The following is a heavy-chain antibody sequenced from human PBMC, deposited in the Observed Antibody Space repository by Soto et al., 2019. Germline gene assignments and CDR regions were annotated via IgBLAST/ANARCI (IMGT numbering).Heavy chain of an antibody. CDR2: IYYSGST. Sequence: SETLSLTCAVSGGSISSSSYYWGWIRQPPGKGLEWIGSIYYSGSTYYNPSLKSRVTISVDTSKNQFSLKLSSVTAADTAVYYCARRGYYAISAFDIWGQGTMVTVSS. D-gene: IGHD2-8*01. J-gene: IGHJ3*02. CDR1: GGSISSSSYY. CDR3: ARRGYYAISAFDI. V-gene: IGHV4-39*01.